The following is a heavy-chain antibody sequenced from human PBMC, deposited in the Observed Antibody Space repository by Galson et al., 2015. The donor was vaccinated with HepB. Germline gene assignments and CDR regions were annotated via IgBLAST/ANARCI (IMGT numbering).Heavy chain of an antibody. J-gene: IGHJ6*02. D-gene: IGHD1-14*01. CDR2: VNPKSGST. CDR1: GYTFTGYY. CDR3: ARVPTPEYQMHYAVDV. Sequence: SVKVSCKASGYTFTGYYINWVRQAPGQGLEWMGRVNPKSGSTNYAQKFQGRLTMTRDTSINTVYMELSGLRNEDTAIYYCARVPTPEYQMHYAVDVWGQGTTVIVSS. V-gene: IGHV1-2*06.